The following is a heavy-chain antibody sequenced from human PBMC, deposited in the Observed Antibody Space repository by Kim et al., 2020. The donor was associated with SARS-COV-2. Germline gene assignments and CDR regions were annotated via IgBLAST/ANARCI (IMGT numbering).Heavy chain of an antibody. V-gene: IGHV3-30*18. Sequence: GGSLRLSCAASGFTFSSYGMHWVRQAPGKGLEWVAVISYDGSNKYYADSVKGRFTISRDNSKNTLYLQMNSLRAEDTAVYYCAKADSSTIDYWGQGTLVTVSS. CDR2: ISYDGSNK. CDR3: AKADSSTIDY. CDR1: GFTFSSYG. D-gene: IGHD6-13*01. J-gene: IGHJ4*02.